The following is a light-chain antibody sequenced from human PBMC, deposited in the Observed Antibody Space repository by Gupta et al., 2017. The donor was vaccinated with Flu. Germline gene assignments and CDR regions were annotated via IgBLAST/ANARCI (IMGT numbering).Light chain of an antibody. CDR2: DSS. J-gene: IGLJ2*01. V-gene: IGLV1-40*01. Sequence: QSVLTPPPAVFGAPGQRPTIALSRSSSNIGAGYDVHWYQQSPGAVPKLLIFDSSSRPSGVPDRISGSKSGTSASLTITGLQADDEADYYCQTYDVTLRGPILGGGTKLTVL. CDR3: QTYDVTLRGPI. CDR1: SSNIGAGYD.